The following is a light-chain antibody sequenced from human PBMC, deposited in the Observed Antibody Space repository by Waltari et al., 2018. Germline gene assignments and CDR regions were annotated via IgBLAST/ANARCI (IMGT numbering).Light chain of an antibody. Sequence: EIVLTQSPGTLSLSPGERATLSCRASQSVSSSYLAWYQQKPGQAPRLLIYAASSRATGIPDGFSGSGSGTDFTLTISRLEPEDFAVYYCQQYGSSPPRYTFGQGTKLEIK. CDR2: AAS. CDR3: QQYGSSPPRYT. J-gene: IGKJ2*01. CDR1: QSVSSSY. V-gene: IGKV3-20*01.